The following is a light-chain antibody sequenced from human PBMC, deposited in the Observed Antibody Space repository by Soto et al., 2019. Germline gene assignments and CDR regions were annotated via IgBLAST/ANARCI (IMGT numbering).Light chain of an antibody. V-gene: IGKV1-39*01. CDR3: HQYGSSVRA. J-gene: IGKJ1*01. CDR1: QTINSY. Sequence: DIQMPQSPSSLSASVGDRVTITCRSSQTINSYLNRYPQKPGKAPNLLIHTASSVESGVPSRFSVSGSGADFTLTNSRLEADDVAVYHCHQYGSSVRAFAQGTKFEIK. CDR2: TAS.